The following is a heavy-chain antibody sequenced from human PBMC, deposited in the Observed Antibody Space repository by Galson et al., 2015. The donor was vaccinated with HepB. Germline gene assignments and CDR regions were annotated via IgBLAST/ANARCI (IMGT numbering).Heavy chain of an antibody. CDR3: ARAPVIGDAAGTWDYYYYCGMDV. Sequence: SLRLSCAASGFTVSSNYMSWVRQAPGKGLEWVSVIYSGGSTYYADSVKGRFTISRDNSKNTLYLQMNSLSAEDTAVYYCARAPVIGDAAGTWDYYYYCGMDVWGQGTTVTVSS. D-gene: IGHD6-13*01. V-gene: IGHV3-53*01. CDR1: GFTVSSNY. J-gene: IGHJ6*02. CDR2: IYSGGST.